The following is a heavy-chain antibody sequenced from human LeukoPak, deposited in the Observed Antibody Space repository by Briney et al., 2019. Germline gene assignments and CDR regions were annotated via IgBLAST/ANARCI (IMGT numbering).Heavy chain of an antibody. V-gene: IGHV3-64D*09. CDR3: VKAILFGSVSYYAD. CDR1: GFTFSNFP. D-gene: IGHD3-22*01. J-gene: IGHJ4*02. CDR2: VSSDGGST. Sequence: GSLRLSCSASGFTFSNFPMHWVRQAPGKGLEYVSAVSSDGGSTYYADSVRGRFTISRDNSKNTLSLQMGSLRAEDTAVYYCVKAILFGSVSYYADWGQGTLVTISS.